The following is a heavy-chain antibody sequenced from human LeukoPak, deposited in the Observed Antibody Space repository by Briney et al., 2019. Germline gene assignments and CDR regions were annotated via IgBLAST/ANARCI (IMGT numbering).Heavy chain of an antibody. D-gene: IGHD2/OR15-2a*01. Sequence: GGSLRLSCAASGFTFSSYWMNWVRQAPGKGREWVANIKHDGSDKDYVHSVKGRFIISRDNAKNSLYLQMNSLRAEDTAVYYCAGGYGTFPYWGQGTLVTVPS. CDR3: AGGYGTFPY. V-gene: IGHV3-7*04. CDR1: GFTFSSYW. CDR2: IKHDGSDK. J-gene: IGHJ4*02.